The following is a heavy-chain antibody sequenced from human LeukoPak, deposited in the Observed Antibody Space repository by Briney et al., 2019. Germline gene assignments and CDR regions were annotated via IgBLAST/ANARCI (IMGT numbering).Heavy chain of an antibody. CDR2: IIPIFGTA. D-gene: IGHD3-22*01. V-gene: IGHV1-69*05. CDR1: GGTFSSYA. J-gene: IGHJ1*01. Sequence: SVKVSCKASGGTFSSYAISWVRQAPGQGLEWMGGIIPIFGTANYAQKFQGRVTITTDESTSTAYMELSSLRSEDTAVYYCARMGSYYDSSGYQGAEYFQHWGQGTLVTVSP. CDR3: ARMGSYYDSSGYQGAEYFQH.